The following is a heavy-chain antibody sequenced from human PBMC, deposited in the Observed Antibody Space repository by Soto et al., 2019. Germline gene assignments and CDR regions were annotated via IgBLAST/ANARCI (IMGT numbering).Heavy chain of an antibody. CDR1: GFSFRSYA. V-gene: IGHV3-23*01. J-gene: IGHJ4*02. Sequence: PGGSLRLSCAASGFSFRSYAMSWLRQTPGKGLERVSTISGRSDRTIYADSVKGRFTISRDNFKNTLYLQMNSLRAEDTAIYYSAKDPSIVLVPRTFRFNYCHQGPLIIVSS. CDR2: ISGRSDRT. CDR3: AKDPSIVLVPRTFRFNY. D-gene: IGHD2-8*02.